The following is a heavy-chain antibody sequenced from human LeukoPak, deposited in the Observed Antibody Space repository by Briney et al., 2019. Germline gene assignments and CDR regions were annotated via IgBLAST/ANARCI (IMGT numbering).Heavy chain of an antibody. V-gene: IGHV3-23*01. Sequence: GGALRLSCAASGFTFSSYDMTWVRQAPGKGLEWVSAISGSGGSTYYADSVKGRFTISRDNSKNTLYLQMNSLRAEDTAVYYCARLYSSSWYRGPYYYYMDVWGKGTTVTVSS. CDR1: GFTFSSYD. D-gene: IGHD6-13*01. J-gene: IGHJ6*03. CDR2: ISGSGGST. CDR3: ARLYSSSWYRGPYYYYMDV.